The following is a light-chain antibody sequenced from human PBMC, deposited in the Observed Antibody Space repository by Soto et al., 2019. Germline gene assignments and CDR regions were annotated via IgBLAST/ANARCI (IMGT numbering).Light chain of an antibody. Sequence: QSVLTQPPSASGTPGQKVFISCSGSSSNIGGTNYAYWYQQLPGAAPKLLMHSNNLRPSGVPERISGSKSGNTASLSISGLQAEDEADYYCSSYSNISAPDVFGTGTKVTVL. CDR1: SSNIGGTNY. J-gene: IGLJ1*01. CDR2: SNN. CDR3: SSYSNISAPDV. V-gene: IGLV1-47*02.